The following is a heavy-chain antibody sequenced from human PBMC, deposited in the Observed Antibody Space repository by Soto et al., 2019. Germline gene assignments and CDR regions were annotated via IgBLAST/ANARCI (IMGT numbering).Heavy chain of an antibody. CDR2: IYSGGST. CDR3: ARDAMATVTTNCFDY. Sequence: EVQLVESGGGLVQPGGSLRLSCAASGFTVSSNYMSWVRQAPGKGLEWVSVIYSGGSTYYADSVKGRFTISRDNSKNTLYLQMNSLRAEDTAVYYCARDAMATVTTNCFDYWGQGTLVTVSS. D-gene: IGHD4-17*01. V-gene: IGHV3-66*01. J-gene: IGHJ4*02. CDR1: GFTVSSNY.